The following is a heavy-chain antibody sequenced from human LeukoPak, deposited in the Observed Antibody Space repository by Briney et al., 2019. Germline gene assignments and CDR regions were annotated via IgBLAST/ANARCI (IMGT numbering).Heavy chain of an antibody. CDR1: GGSFSGYY. CDR3: ARASVDWGYFDY. D-gene: IGHD3-16*01. J-gene: IGHJ4*02. V-gene: IGHV4-34*01. CDR2: INHSGST. Sequence: SETLSLTCAVYGGSFSGYYWSWIRQPPGKGLEWIGEINHSGSTNYNPSLKSRVTISVDTSKNQFSLKLSSVTAADTAVYYCARASVDWGYFDYWGQGTLVTVSS.